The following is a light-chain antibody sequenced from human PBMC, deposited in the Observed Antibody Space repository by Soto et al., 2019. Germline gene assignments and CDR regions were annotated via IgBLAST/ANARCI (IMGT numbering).Light chain of an antibody. CDR2: DAS. Sequence: DIVMTQSPATLSLSPGESATISSLASQSLSRSLAWYQQKPGQAPRLLIYDASNRATGIPARFSASGSGTDFTLTISSLEPEDFAVYYCQHRSNWLSLTFGGGTKVDIK. V-gene: IGKV3-11*01. CDR3: QHRSNWLSLT. J-gene: IGKJ4*01. CDR1: QSLSRS.